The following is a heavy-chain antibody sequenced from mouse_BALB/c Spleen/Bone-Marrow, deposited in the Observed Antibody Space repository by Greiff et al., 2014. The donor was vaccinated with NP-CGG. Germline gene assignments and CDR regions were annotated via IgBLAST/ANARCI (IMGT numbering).Heavy chain of an antibody. J-gene: IGHJ2*01. CDR1: GFNIKDTY. Sequence: DVKLQESGAELVKPGASVKLSCTASGFNIKDTYMHRVKQRPEQGLEWIGRIDPANGNTKYDPKFQGKATITADTSSNTAYLQLSSLTSEDTAVYYCARYRLGTYFDYWGQGTTLTVSS. CDR2: IDPANGNT. CDR3: ARYRLGTYFDY. D-gene: IGHD2-14*01. V-gene: IGHV14-3*02.